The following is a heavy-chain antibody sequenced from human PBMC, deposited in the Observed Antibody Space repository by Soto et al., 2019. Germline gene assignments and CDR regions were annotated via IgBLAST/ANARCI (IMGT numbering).Heavy chain of an antibody. CDR2: ISGSGGST. CDR1: GFTFSSYA. Sequence: EVQLLESGGGLVQPGGSLRLSCAASGFTFSSYAMNWVRQAPGTGLELVSVISGSGGSTYYADAVKGRFTSSRDNSNNTLYRQMNILRAEDASVYYCAKRTVGWYFDLWGRGTLVTVSS. D-gene: IGHD4-17*01. J-gene: IGHJ2*01. V-gene: IGHV3-23*01. CDR3: AKRTVGWYFDL.